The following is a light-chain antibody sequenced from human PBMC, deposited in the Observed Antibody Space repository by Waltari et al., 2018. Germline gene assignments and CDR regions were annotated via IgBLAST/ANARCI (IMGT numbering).Light chain of an antibody. CDR2: GAS. V-gene: IGKV3-20*01. Sequence: EIVLTQSPGTLSLSPGERATLSCRASQSVSSSYLAWYQQKPGQAPRLPSYGASSRATGIPARFSGSGSGTDFTLTISRLEPEDFAVYYCQQYGSSPQTFGQGTKVEIK. J-gene: IGKJ1*01. CDR1: QSVSSSY. CDR3: QQYGSSPQT.